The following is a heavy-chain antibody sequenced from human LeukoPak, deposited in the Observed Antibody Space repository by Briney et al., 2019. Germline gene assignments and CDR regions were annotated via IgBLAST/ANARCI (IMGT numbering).Heavy chain of an antibody. CDR2: IWYDGSNK. CDR3: ASDGIAVDRGIGYFDC. D-gene: IGHD6-13*01. Sequence: GGSLRLSCAASGFTFRSYGMHWVRQAPGKGRGWVAVIWYDGSNKYYADSVKGRFTISRDNSENTLYLQMNSLRAEDTALYYCASDGIAVDRGIGYFDCWGQGTLVTVSS. J-gene: IGHJ4*02. V-gene: IGHV3-33*01. CDR1: GFTFRSYG.